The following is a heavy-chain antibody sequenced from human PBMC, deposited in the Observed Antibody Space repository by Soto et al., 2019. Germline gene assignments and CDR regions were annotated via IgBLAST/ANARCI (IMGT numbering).Heavy chain of an antibody. CDR1: GFTFSSYA. CDR3: ARHLHYYDSSGDAFDI. Sequence: GGSLRLSCAASGFTFSSYAMSWVRQAPGKGLEWVSAISGSGGSTYYADSVKGRFTISRDNSKNTLYLQMNSLRAEDTAVYYCARHLHYYDSSGDAFDIWGQGTMVTVSS. V-gene: IGHV3-23*01. CDR2: ISGSGGST. D-gene: IGHD3-22*01. J-gene: IGHJ3*02.